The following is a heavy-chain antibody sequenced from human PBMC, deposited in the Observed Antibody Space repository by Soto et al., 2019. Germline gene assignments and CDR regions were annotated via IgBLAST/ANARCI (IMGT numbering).Heavy chain of an antibody. CDR1: GYTFTSYD. V-gene: IGHV1-8*01. CDR2: MNPNSGNT. Sequence: QVQLVQSGAEVKKPGASVNVSCKASGYTFTSYDINWVRQATGQGLEWMGWMNPNSGNTGYTQKFQGRVTITRSNSRSTAYMELSSLGSGDTAVYYCARGYEGHYDFLMFNPWGQGTLVTVSS. J-gene: IGHJ5*02. CDR3: ARGYEGHYDFLMFNP. D-gene: IGHD3-9*01.